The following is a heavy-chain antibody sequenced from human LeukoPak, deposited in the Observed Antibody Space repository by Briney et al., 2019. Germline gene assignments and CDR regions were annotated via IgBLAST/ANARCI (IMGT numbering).Heavy chain of an antibody. V-gene: IGHV1-18*01. CDR3: ARDVGVSGLLLDFDY. CDR2: ISPYNGKT. D-gene: IGHD2-21*01. CDR1: GYSFNTFG. Sequence: GASVKVSCTTSGYSFNTFGLTWVRQAPGQGLEWLGWISPYNGKTNYAPRVQGRVTLTTDTSARTAYMELRSLRSDDTAVYYCARDVGVSGLLLDFDYWGQGTLVTVPS. J-gene: IGHJ4*02.